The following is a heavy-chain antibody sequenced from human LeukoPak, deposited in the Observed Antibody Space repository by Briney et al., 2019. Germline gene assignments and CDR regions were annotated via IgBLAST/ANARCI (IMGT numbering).Heavy chain of an antibody. CDR1: GFTVSGNY. J-gene: IGHJ4*02. CDR2: IYTGGST. D-gene: IGHD6-19*01. V-gene: IGHV3-53*01. Sequence: GGSLRLSCAGSGFTVSGNYMSWVRQAPGKGLEWVSTIYTGGSTYYADSVKGRFTISRDDSKNTLYLHMNSLRAEDTAVYYCARASGSGWYDYWGQGTLVTVSS. CDR3: ARASGSGWYDY.